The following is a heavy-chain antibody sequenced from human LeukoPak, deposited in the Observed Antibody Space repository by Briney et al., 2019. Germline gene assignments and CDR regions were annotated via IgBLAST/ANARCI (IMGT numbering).Heavy chain of an antibody. CDR3: ARDNQDDFWSGYHFDY. V-gene: IGHV4-59*01. CDR2: IYYSGST. D-gene: IGHD3-3*01. Sequence: SETLSLTCTVSGGSISSYYWSWIRQPPGKGLEWVGYIYYSGSTYYNPSLKSRVTISVDTSKNQFSLKLSSVTAADTAVYYCARDNQDDFWSGYHFDYWGQGTLVTVSS. J-gene: IGHJ4*02. CDR1: GGSISSYY.